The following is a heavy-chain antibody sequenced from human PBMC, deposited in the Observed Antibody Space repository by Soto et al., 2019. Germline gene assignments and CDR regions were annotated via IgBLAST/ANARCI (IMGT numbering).Heavy chain of an antibody. CDR3: AKWEYYGSGSYYNLFDY. CDR1: GGTFSSYT. D-gene: IGHD3-10*01. V-gene: IGHV1-69*02. Sequence: SVKVSCKASGGTFSSYTISWVRQAPGQGLEWMGRIIPILGIANYAQKFQGRVTITADKSTSTAYMELSSLRSEDTAVYYCAKWEYYGSGSYYNLFDYWGQGTLVTVSS. CDR2: IIPILGIA. J-gene: IGHJ4*02.